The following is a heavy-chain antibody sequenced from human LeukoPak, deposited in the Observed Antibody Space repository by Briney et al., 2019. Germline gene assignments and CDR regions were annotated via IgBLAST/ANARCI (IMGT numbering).Heavy chain of an antibody. CDR2: IYNSENT. CDR1: GGSISSYY. J-gene: IGHJ3*01. D-gene: IGHD6-13*01. CDR3: ARRRRIAGVGTDALDV. V-gene: IGHV4-59*08. Sequence: SETLSLTCTVSGGSISSYYWTWIRQPPGKGLEWIGYIYNSENTNYNPSLKSRVTISVDTSKNQFSLMLTSVTAADTAMYYCARRRRIAGVGTDALDVWGQGTMVTVSS.